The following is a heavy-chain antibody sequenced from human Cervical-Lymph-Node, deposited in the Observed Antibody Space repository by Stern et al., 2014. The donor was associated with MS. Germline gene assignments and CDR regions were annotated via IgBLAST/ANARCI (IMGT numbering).Heavy chain of an antibody. J-gene: IGHJ4*02. CDR1: GYRFTNYW. CDR3: ARRGHGYMGIDY. CDR2: IYPGDSET. D-gene: IGHD1-1*01. Sequence: EVQLVESGAEVKKPGESLRISCEVSGYRFTNYWIGWVRQMPGKGLEWMGIIYPGDSETRYTPSCQGQVTISVDKSTPTTYLQWSSLKASDTAIYYCARRGHGYMGIDYWGQGALVTVSS. V-gene: IGHV5-51*03.